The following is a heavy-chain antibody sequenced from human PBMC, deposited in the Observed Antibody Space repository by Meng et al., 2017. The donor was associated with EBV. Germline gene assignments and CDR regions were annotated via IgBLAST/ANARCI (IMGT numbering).Heavy chain of an antibody. J-gene: IGHJ4*02. Sequence: QVQLVQSGAEGRKPVASVKASCKASGYTFTSYGISWVRQAPGQGLEWMGWISAYNGNTNYAQKLQGRVTMTTDTSTSTAYMELRSLRSDDTAVYYCARVRTFGGVIPPDYWGQGTLVTVSS. CDR1: GYTFTSYG. CDR3: ARVRTFGGVIPPDY. CDR2: ISAYNGNT. D-gene: IGHD3-16*02. V-gene: IGHV1-18*01.